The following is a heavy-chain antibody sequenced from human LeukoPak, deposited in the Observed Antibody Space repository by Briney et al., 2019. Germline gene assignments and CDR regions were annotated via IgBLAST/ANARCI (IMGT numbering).Heavy chain of an antibody. Sequence: PGGSLRLSCAASGFHFSSYWMSWVRQAPGKGLEWVANINQDGGKKYYVDSVRGRFAISRDNAENSVYLQMNSLRAEDTALYYCARGGAPDNWGQGTLVTVSS. CDR3: ARGGAPDN. V-gene: IGHV3-7*01. CDR1: GFHFSSYW. D-gene: IGHD1-26*01. J-gene: IGHJ4*02. CDR2: INQDGGKK.